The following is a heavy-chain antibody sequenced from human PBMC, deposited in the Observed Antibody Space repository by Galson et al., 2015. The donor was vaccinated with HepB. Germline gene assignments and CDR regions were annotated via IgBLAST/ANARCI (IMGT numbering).Heavy chain of an antibody. CDR3: AFLELVATIVDYYGMDV. Sequence: SVKVSCKASGYTFTSYAMNWVRQAPGQGLEWMGWINTNTGNPTYAQGFTGRFVFSLDTSVSTAYLQISSLKAEDTAVYYCAFLELVATIVDYYGMDVWGQGTTVTVSS. V-gene: IGHV7-4-1*02. D-gene: IGHD5-12*01. J-gene: IGHJ6*02. CDR1: GYTFTSYA. CDR2: INTNTGNP.